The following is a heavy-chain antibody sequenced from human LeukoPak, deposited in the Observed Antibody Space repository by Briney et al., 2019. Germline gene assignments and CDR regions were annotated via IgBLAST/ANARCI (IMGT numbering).Heavy chain of an antibody. CDR1: GVSIRSHY. Sequence: SETLSLTCTASGVSIRSHYRSWIRQAPGKGLEWIGYIYYSGSTNYNPSLKSRVTISVDTSKNQFFLKLSSVTAADTAVYFCAIFGQQMFDYWGQGTLVTVSS. CDR2: IYYSGST. D-gene: IGHD6-13*01. V-gene: IGHV4-59*11. CDR3: AIFGQQMFDY. J-gene: IGHJ4*02.